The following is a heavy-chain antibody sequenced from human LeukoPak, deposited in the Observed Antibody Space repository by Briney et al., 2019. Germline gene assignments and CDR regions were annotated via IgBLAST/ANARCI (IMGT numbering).Heavy chain of an antibody. CDR2: ISSSGSTI. V-gene: IGHV3-48*02. J-gene: IGHJ4*02. CDR1: VFTFIIYH. D-gene: IGHD2-15*01. Sequence: GGSLRLSCAASVFTFIIYHMNCVRQAPGKGLEWVSYISSSGSTIYYADSVKGRFTISRDNAKNSLYLQMNSLRDDDTAVYYCARGMVVAARDYWGQGTLVTVSS. CDR3: ARGMVVAARDY.